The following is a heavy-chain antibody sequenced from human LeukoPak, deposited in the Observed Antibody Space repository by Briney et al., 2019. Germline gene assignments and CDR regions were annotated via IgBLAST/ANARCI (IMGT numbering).Heavy chain of an antibody. CDR1: GGSSSGYY. D-gene: IGHD5-18*01. V-gene: IGHV4-59*01. Sequence: SETQSLTCNISGGSSSGYYWNWIRQTPGKGLEWIGYVYYRGGTNYNPSLKSRVSMSIDTSKNQLSLQLDSATAADTAVYYCARRGYSYGFDYWGQGTLVTVSS. CDR3: ARRGYSYGFDY. CDR2: VYYRGGT. J-gene: IGHJ4*02.